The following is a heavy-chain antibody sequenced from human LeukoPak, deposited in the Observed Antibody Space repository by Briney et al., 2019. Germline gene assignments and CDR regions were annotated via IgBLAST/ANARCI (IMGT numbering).Heavy chain of an antibody. Sequence: PGGSLRLSCAASGFTFSSYAIQWVRQAPGKGLEWVSSISSSGSYIYYADSVKGRFTISRDNAKNPLDLQMNSLRVEDTAVYYCARLQWLQTGRDFLDYWGQGTLVTVSS. CDR3: ARLQWLQTGRDFLDY. J-gene: IGHJ4*02. CDR1: GFTFSSYA. CDR2: ISSSGSYI. V-gene: IGHV3-21*06. D-gene: IGHD6-19*01.